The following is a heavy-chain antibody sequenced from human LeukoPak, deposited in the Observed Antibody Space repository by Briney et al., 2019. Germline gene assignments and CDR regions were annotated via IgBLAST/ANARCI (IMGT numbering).Heavy chain of an antibody. Sequence: ASVKVSCKASGYTFTRYGISWVRQAPGQGLEWMGWSSAYNGHTNYAQKFQGRVTMTTDTSTSTAYMELRSLRSDDTAVYYCARSEYLPWFDPWGQGTLVTVSS. CDR2: SSAYNGHT. CDR1: GYTFTRYG. D-gene: IGHD2-2*01. CDR3: ARSEYLPWFDP. J-gene: IGHJ5*02. V-gene: IGHV1-18*01.